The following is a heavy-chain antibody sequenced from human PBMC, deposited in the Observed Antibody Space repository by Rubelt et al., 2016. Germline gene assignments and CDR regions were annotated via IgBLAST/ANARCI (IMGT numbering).Heavy chain of an antibody. CDR2: IIPIFGTA. Sequence: QVQLVQSGAEVKKPGSSVKVSCKASGGTFSSYAISWVRQAPGQGLEWMGGIIPIFGTANYAQKFQGRVTITADESTSKAYMELSSLRSEDTAVYYCARVYDFWSGATKYYYYGMDVWGQGTTVTVSS. CDR3: ARVYDFWSGATKYYYYGMDV. V-gene: IGHV1-69*01. CDR1: GGTFSSYA. J-gene: IGHJ6*02. D-gene: IGHD3-3*01.